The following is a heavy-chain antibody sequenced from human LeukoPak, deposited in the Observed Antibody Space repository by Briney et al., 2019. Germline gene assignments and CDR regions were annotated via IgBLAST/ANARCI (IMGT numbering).Heavy chain of an antibody. CDR3: ARDPEGHGNYFDY. D-gene: IGHD1-14*01. Sequence: PSETLSLTCTVSGGSISSYFCTWIRQPAGKGLEWIGRIHTSGSTSYNPSLKSRVTMSVDTSKNQFSLKLSSVTAADTAVYYCARDPEGHGNYFDYRGQGALVTVSS. J-gene: IGHJ4*02. CDR2: IHTSGST. V-gene: IGHV4-4*07. CDR1: GGSISSYF.